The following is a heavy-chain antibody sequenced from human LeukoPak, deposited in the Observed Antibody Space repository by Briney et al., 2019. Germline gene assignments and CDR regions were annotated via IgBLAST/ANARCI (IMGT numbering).Heavy chain of an antibody. Sequence: KPSETLSLTCAVYGGSFSGYYWSWIRQPPGKGLEWIGEINHSGSTNYNPSLKSRVTISVGTSKNQFSLKLSSVTAADTAVYYCARGNDYYDSSGFDYWGQGTLVTVSS. J-gene: IGHJ4*02. CDR1: GGSFSGYY. D-gene: IGHD3-22*01. V-gene: IGHV4-34*01. CDR3: ARGNDYYDSSGFDY. CDR2: INHSGST.